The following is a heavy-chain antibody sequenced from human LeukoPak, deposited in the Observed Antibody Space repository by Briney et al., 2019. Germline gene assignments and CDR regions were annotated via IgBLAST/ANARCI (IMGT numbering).Heavy chain of an antibody. J-gene: IGHJ4*03. V-gene: IGHV4-34*01. CDR2: IDHRGDT. CDR3: ARGATISETGYFDF. D-gene: IGHD5-24*01. Sequence: SETLSLTCAAYGGSFSRYYWSWIRQSPGKGLEWIAEIDHRGDTNYTPSVKSRVTISVDTSKNHFSLKVRSLSAADTAVYYCARGATISETGYFDFWGQGTLVTVSS. CDR1: GGSFSRYY.